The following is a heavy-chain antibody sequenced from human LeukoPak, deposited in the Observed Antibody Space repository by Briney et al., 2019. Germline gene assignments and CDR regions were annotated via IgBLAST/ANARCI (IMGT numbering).Heavy chain of an antibody. CDR3: ARRSLEVRGVPYYYYGMDV. D-gene: IGHD3-10*01. J-gene: IGHJ6*02. CDR1: GFTFSSYA. V-gene: IGHV3-30-3*01. Sequence: GGSLRLSCAASGFTFSSYAMHWVRQAPGKGLEWVAVISYDGSNKYYADSVKGRFTISRDNAKNTLYLQMNSLRAEDTAVYYCARRSLEVRGVPYYYYGMDVWGQGTTVTVSS. CDR2: ISYDGSNK.